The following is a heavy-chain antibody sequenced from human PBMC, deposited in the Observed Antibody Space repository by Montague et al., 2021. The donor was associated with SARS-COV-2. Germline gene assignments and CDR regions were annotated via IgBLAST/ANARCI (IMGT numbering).Heavy chain of an antibody. D-gene: IGHD4-17*01. CDR3: ARDYGDDSYYYGLDV. J-gene: IGHJ6*02. Sequence: TLSLTCTVSGGSISSGSYYWSWNRQPAGKGLEWIGRIYSSGSTNYNLSLKSRVTMSVATSKYQLSLKVISVTAADAAVYYCARDYGDDSYYYGLDVWGQGTTVTVSS. V-gene: IGHV4-61*02. CDR2: IYSSGST. CDR1: GGSISSGSYY.